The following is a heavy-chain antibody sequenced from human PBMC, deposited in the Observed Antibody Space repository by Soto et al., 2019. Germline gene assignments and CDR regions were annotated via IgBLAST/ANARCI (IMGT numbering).Heavy chain of an antibody. V-gene: IGHV3-21*01. CDR1: GFTFSNYS. CDR2: TSSRSRSI. Sequence: VQLVESGGGLVKPGGSLRVSCAASGFTFSNYSMNWVRQTPGKGLEWVSSTSSRSRSIFYAGSVKGRFTISRDNAKKSLYLQMNSLRAEDTAVYYCARGGGQWLVRMTSWGQGTLVTVSS. J-gene: IGHJ5*02. D-gene: IGHD6-19*01. CDR3: ARGGGQWLVRMTS.